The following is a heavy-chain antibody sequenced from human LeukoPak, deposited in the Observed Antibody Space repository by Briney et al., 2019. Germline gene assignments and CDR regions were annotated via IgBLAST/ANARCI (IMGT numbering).Heavy chain of an antibody. CDR2: IYPGDSDT. Sequence: GESLKISCKGSGYSFTSYWIGWVRQMPGKGLEWMGIIYPGDSDTRYSPSFQGQVTISADKSISTAYLQWSSLKASDTAMYYCAREMYCSSTSCYTGRDAFDIWGQGTMVTVSS. D-gene: IGHD2-2*02. CDR3: AREMYCSSTSCYTGRDAFDI. J-gene: IGHJ3*02. V-gene: IGHV5-51*01. CDR1: GYSFTSYW.